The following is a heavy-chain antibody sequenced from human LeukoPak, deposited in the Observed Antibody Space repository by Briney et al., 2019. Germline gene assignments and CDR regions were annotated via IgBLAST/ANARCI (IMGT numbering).Heavy chain of an antibody. CDR3: ARESCSSTSCYAYFDY. D-gene: IGHD2-2*01. Sequence: KPSETLSLTCAVYGGSFSGYYWSWIRQPPGKGLEWIGEINHSGSTNNNPSLKSRVTISVDMSKNQFSLKLNSVTAADTAVYYCARESCSSTSCYAYFDYWGQGTLVTVSS. CDR1: GGSFSGYY. V-gene: IGHV4-34*01. CDR2: INHSGST. J-gene: IGHJ4*02.